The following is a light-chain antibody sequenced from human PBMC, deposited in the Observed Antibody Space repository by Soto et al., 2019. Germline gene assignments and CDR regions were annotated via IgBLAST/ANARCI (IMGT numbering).Light chain of an antibody. CDR3: QQSYSVPLT. Sequence: DIQMTQSPSSLSASVGDRVTITCRASQNIVNYLNWYQRKPGKAPELLIYGASSLQSGVPSRFSGSGSGTDFTLTISSLQPEDFATFYCQQSYSVPLTFGGGTKVEIK. CDR2: GAS. CDR1: QNIVNY. J-gene: IGKJ4*01. V-gene: IGKV1-39*01.